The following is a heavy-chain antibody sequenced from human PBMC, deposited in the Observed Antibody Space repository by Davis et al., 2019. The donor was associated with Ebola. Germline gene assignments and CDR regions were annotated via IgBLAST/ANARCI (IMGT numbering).Heavy chain of an antibody. CDR2: ISGSGGST. D-gene: IGHD2-8*01. V-gene: IGHV3-23*01. CDR1: GFTFSIYA. CDR3: AEGGTNNFLGAN. J-gene: IGHJ4*02. Sequence: PGGSLRLSCVASGFTFSIYAMSWVRQAPGKGLEWVSAISGSGGSTYYADSVRGRFSISRDDSKSTLYLQMDSLRAEDTAVFYCAEGGTNNFLGANWGQGTLVTVSS.